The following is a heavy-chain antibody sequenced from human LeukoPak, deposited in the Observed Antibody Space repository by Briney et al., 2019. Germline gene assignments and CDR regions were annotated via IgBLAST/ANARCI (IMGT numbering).Heavy chain of an antibody. V-gene: IGHV3-21*01. CDR3: ARWGGHSGYDSDY. D-gene: IGHD5-12*01. CDR1: GFTFSSYS. J-gene: IGHJ4*02. Sequence: GGSLRLSCAASGFTFSSYSMNWVRQAPGKGLEWVSSISSSSSYIYYADSVKGRFTISRDNAKNSLYLQMNSLRAEDTAVYYCARWGGHSGYDSDYWGQGTLVTVSS. CDR2: ISSSSSYI.